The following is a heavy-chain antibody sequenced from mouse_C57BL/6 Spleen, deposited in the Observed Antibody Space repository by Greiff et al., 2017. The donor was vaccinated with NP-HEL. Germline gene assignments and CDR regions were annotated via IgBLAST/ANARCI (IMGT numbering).Heavy chain of an antibody. V-gene: IGHV1-62-2*01. CDR1: GYTFTEYT. Sequence: QVQLQQSGAELVKPGASVKLSCKASGYTFTEYTIHWVKQRSGQGLEWIGWFYPGSGSIKYNEKFKDKATLTADKSSSTVYMELSRLTSEDSAVYFCARHEDPGQLGDYYAMDYWGQGTSVTVSS. CDR3: ARHEDPGQLGDYYAMDY. CDR2: FYPGSGSI. J-gene: IGHJ4*01. D-gene: IGHD3-2*01.